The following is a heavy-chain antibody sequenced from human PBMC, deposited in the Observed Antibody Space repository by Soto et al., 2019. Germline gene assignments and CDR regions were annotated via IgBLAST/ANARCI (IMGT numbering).Heavy chain of an antibody. CDR2: IYYSGST. V-gene: IGHV4-31*03. J-gene: IGHJ5*02. D-gene: IGHD3-10*01. CDR1: GGSISSGGYY. CDR3: ASVRSGSQRLEGPIPLNWFDP. Sequence: QVQLQESGPGLVKPSQTLSLTCTVSGGSISSGGYYWSWIRQHPGKGLEWIGYIYYSGSTYSNPSLKSRVTISVDTSKNQFSLKLSSVTAADTAVYYCASVRSGSQRLEGPIPLNWFDPWGQGTLVTVSS.